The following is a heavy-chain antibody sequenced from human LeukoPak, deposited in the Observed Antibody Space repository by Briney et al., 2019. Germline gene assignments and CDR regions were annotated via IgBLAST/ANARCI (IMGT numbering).Heavy chain of an antibody. CDR1: GGTFSSYA. J-gene: IGHJ4*02. D-gene: IGHD6-19*01. CDR3: ARYSSGWYYFDY. Sequence: GSSVKVSCKASGGTFSSYAISWVRQAPGQGLEWMGGIIPIFGTAHYAQKVQGRVTITTDESTSTAYMEVGGLRSEDTAVYYCARYSSGWYYFDYWGQGTLVTVSS. V-gene: IGHV1-69*05. CDR2: IIPIFGTA.